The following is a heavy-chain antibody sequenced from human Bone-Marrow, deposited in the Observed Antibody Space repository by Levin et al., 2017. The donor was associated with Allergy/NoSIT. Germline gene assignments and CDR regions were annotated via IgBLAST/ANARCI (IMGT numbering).Heavy chain of an antibody. J-gene: IGHJ4*02. V-gene: IGHV3-9*01. Sequence: GGSLRLSCAASGFTFDRYALHWVRQTPGKGLEWVSGISWDSGSIDYADSAKGRFTISRDNAKNSLYLQMNSLRTEDTALYYCAKDLRPRTTVLSAVFDSWGQGTLVTVFS. CDR1: GFTFDRYA. D-gene: IGHD4-17*01. CDR3: AKDLRPRTTVLSAVFDS. CDR2: ISWDSGSI.